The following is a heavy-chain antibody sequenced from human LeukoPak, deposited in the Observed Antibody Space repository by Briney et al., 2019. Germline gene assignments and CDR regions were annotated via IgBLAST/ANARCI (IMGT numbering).Heavy chain of an antibody. J-gene: IGHJ4*02. CDR1: GFTFSSYE. V-gene: IGHV3-48*03. Sequence: GGSLRLSCAASGFTFSSYEMNWVRQAPGKGLEWVSYISSTGNTIYYADSVKGRFTISRDNAKNSLYLQMNSLRAEDTAVYYCAQLTSFDYWGQGTLVTVST. D-gene: IGHD6-6*01. CDR2: ISSTGNTI. CDR3: AQLTSFDY.